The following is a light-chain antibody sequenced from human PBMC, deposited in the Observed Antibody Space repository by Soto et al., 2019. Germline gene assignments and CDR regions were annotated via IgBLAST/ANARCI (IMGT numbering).Light chain of an antibody. J-gene: IGLJ3*02. CDR2: DVN. V-gene: IGLV2-11*01. Sequence: QSALTQPRSVSGSPGQSVTISCTGTSSDVGNYNYVSWYQQHPGKAPKLMIYDVNKRPSGVPDRFSGSKSGNTASLTISGLQAEDEADYYCCSYAGRYALWVSGGGTKLTVL. CDR3: CSYAGRYALWV. CDR1: SSDVGNYNY.